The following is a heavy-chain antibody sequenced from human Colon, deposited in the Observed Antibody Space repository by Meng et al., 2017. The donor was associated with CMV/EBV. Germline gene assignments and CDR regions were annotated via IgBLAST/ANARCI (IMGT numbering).Heavy chain of an antibody. J-gene: IGHJ5*02. Sequence: SGVTLSREGMHWIRHDAGKGLLWVSCINSDGAVTRYANSVQGRFTISRDNARHTLRLRMTSLRGEDTAVYYSVRADDYVSGMDFHAWGQGYLVTVSS. V-gene: IGHV3-74*01. CDR3: VRADDYVSGMDFHA. D-gene: IGHD3-16*01. CDR2: INSDGAVT. CDR1: GVTLSREG.